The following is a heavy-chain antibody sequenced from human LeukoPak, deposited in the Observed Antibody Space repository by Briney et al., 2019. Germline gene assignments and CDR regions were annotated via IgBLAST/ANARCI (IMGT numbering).Heavy chain of an antibody. D-gene: IGHD2-2*01. CDR3: ARGYCTSTSCYGVAAFDI. CDR2: INWNGGST. J-gene: IGHJ3*02. CDR1: GFTFDDYG. V-gene: IGHV3-20*04. Sequence: GSRRLSCAASGFTFDDYGMSWVRQAPGKGLEWVSGINWNGGSTGYADSVKGRFTISRNNAKNSLYLQMNSLRAEDTALYYCARGYCTSTSCYGVAAFDIWGQGTMVTVSS.